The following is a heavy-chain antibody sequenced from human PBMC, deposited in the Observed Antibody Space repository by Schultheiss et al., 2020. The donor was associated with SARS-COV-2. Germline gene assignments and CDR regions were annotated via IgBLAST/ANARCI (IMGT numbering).Heavy chain of an antibody. CDR1: GFTFSSYE. CDR3: AKHGTAMVYYYFDY. CDR2: ISGSGGST. J-gene: IGHJ4*02. Sequence: GGSLRLSCAASGFTFSSYEMNWVRQAPGKGLEWVSIISGSGGSTYFADSVKGRFTISRDNSKNTLYLQMNSLRAEDTALYYCAKHGTAMVYYYFDYCGQGTLVTVSS. V-gene: IGHV3-23*01. D-gene: IGHD5-18*01.